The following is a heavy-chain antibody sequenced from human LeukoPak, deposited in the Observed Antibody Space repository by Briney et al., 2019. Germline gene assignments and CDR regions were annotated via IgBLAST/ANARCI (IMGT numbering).Heavy chain of an antibody. V-gene: IGHV4-39*01. CDR1: GGSISSSSYY. CDR3: ASLLGVVGLANGYDY. J-gene: IGHJ4*02. D-gene: IGHD2-21*01. CDR2: IYCSGST. Sequence: SETLSLTCTVSGGSISSSSYYWGWIRQPPGKGLEWIGSIYCSGSTYYNPSLKNRVPISVDTSKNQFSLKLSSVTAADTAVYYCASLLGVVGLANGYDYWGQGTLVTVSS.